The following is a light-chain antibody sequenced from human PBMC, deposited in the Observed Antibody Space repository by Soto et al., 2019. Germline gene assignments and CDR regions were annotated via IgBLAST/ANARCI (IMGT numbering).Light chain of an antibody. CDR1: QGIGRF. V-gene: IGKV1-9*01. Sequence: DIQLTQSPSFLSTSVGDRVTITCRARQGIGRFLAWYQQKPGKAPKLLIYAASTLQSGVPSRFSGSGSGTEFTLTISSLQPEDFGTYYCQQVDSYPITFGQGTRLEMK. CDR2: AAS. CDR3: QQVDSYPIT. J-gene: IGKJ5*01.